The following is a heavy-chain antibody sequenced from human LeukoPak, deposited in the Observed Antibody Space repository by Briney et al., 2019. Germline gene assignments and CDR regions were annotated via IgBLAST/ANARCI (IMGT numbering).Heavy chain of an antibody. Sequence: PSETLSLTCAVSGGSISSSNWWSWVRQPPGKGLEWIGEIYHSGSTNYNPSLKSRVTISVDKSKNQFSLKLSSVTAADTAVYYCARAGGYSYGSAVDYWGQGTLVTVSS. CDR3: ARAGGYSYGSAVDY. D-gene: IGHD5-18*01. J-gene: IGHJ4*02. CDR1: GGSISSSNW. V-gene: IGHV4-4*02. CDR2: IYHSGST.